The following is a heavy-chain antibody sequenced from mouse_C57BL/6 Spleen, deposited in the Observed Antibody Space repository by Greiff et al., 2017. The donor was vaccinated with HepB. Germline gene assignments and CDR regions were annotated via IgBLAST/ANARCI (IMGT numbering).Heavy chain of an antibody. Sequence: QVQLQQPGAELVKPGASVKLSCKASGYTFTSYWMQWVKQRPGQGLEWIGEIDPSDSYTNYNQKFKGKATLTVDTSSSTAYMQLSSLTSEDSAVYYCARSRGPVPIWGQGTSVTVSS. CDR2: IDPSDSYT. CDR1: GYTFTSYW. CDR3: ARSRGPVPI. J-gene: IGHJ4*01. V-gene: IGHV1-50*01.